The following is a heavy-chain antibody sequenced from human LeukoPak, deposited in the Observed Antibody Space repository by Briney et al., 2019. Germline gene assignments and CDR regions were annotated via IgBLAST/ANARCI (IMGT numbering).Heavy chain of an antibody. V-gene: IGHV4-34*01. J-gene: IGHJ4*02. CDR1: GGSFSGYY. Sequence: SETLSLTCAVYGGSFSGYYWSWIRQPPGKGLEWIGEINHSGSTNYNPSLKSRVTISVDTSKNQFSLKLSSVTAADTAVYYCARGVVDVDYWGQGTLVTVSS. CDR2: INHSGST. CDR3: ARGVVDVDY.